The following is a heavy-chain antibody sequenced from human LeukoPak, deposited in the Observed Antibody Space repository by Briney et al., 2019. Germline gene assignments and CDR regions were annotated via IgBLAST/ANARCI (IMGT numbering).Heavy chain of an antibody. Sequence: PSGTLSLTCAVSGGSISSNSWWSWVRQPPGKGLEWIGEIYHGGSTNYNPSLKSRVTISVDKSKNQFSLELNSVTAADAAVYYCARDTSGDSQKGFDIWGQGTMVTVSS. V-gene: IGHV4-4*02. CDR3: ARDTSGDSQKGFDI. D-gene: IGHD3-10*01. CDR2: IYHGGST. CDR1: GGSISSNSW. J-gene: IGHJ3*02.